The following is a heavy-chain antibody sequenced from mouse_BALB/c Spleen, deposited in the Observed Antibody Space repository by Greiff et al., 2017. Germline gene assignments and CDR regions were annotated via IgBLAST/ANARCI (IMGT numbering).Heavy chain of an antibody. V-gene: IGHV1-69*02. Sequence: QVQLQQPGAELVKPGASVKLSCKASGYTFTSYWMHWVKQRPGQGLEWIGEIDPSDSYTNYNQKFKGKATLTVDKSSSTAYMQLSSLTSEDSAVYYCATGGQLGAYWGQGTLVTVSA. D-gene: IGHD3-1*01. CDR3: ATGGQLGAY. J-gene: IGHJ3*01. CDR1: GYTFTSYW. CDR2: IDPSDSYT.